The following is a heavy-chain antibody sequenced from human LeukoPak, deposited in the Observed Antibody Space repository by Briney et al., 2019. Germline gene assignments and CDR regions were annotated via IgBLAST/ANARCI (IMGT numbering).Heavy chain of an antibody. CDR1: GGSISSVRYY. CDR2: IYNTGSS. J-gene: IGHJ4*02. Sequence: SDTLSLTCTVSGGSISSVRYYWGWIRQPPGKGLEWIGSIYNTGSSFYDPSLKSRLTISVDTSRNQFSLKLTSVTAADTAVYYCARHSGLRGASFDSWGQGTLVTVSS. V-gene: IGHV4-39*01. D-gene: IGHD6-19*01. CDR3: ARHSGLRGASFDS.